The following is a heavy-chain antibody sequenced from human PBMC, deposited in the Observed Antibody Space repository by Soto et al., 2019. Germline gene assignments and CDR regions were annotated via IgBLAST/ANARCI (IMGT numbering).Heavy chain of an antibody. CDR3: ARDGYGDYPLDY. CDR2: ISAHNGET. D-gene: IGHD4-17*01. V-gene: IGHV1-18*04. CDR1: GYTFDSHG. Sequence: VQLVQSGVEVKKPGASVKVSCKASGYTFDSHGISWVRQAPGHGLEWVGWISAHNGETVAAQKVQGRLTMTTDASTSTAYMELRRLPSDATAVYYCARDGYGDYPLDYWGQGTLVTVSS. J-gene: IGHJ4*02.